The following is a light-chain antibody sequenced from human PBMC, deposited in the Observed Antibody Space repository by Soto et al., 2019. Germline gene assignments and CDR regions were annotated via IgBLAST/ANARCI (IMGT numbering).Light chain of an antibody. J-gene: IGLJ1*01. CDR3: AAWDDNLDGYV. CDR2: TDN. V-gene: IGLV1-44*01. CDR1: SPNIVVNT. Sequence: QSVLTQPPSASGTPGQRATTFCPGSSPNIVVNTVNWYQQLPGTAPKLLIYTDNQRPSGVPDRFSGSKSGTSASLAISGLQPEDEAEYYCAAWDDNLDGYVFGTGTKLTVL.